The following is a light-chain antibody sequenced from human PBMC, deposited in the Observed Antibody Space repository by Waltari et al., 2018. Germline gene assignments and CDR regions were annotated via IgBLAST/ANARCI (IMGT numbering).Light chain of an antibody. CDR1: QSLLYSSNNKNY. Sequence: DIVMTQSPDSLTLSLGDRATINCWSSQSLLYSSNNKNYLAWYQQKPGQPPKLLIYWASTRESGVPDRFSGSGSGTDFTFTISSLQAEDVAVYYCQQYFSSPLTFGGGTKVVIK. CDR2: WAS. CDR3: QQYFSSPLT. V-gene: IGKV4-1*01. J-gene: IGKJ4*01.